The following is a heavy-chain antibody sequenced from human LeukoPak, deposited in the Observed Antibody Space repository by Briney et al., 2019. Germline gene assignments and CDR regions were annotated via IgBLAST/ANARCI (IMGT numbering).Heavy chain of an antibody. CDR3: ARGSGDYATSDAEYFQH. J-gene: IGHJ1*01. CDR2: VYYSGST. Sequence: SETLSLTCTVSGGSLSTYLWIWIRPPPGKGLEWIGYVYYSGSTNYNPSLKSRDTISVDTSKNQFSLKLTSVTAADTAVYHCARGSGDYATSDAEYFQHWGQGTLVTVSS. V-gene: IGHV4-59*01. CDR1: GGSLSTYL. D-gene: IGHD4-17*01.